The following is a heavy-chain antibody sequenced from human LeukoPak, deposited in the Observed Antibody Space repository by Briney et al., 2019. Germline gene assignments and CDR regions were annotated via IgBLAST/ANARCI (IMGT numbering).Heavy chain of an antibody. V-gene: IGHV1-2*02. CDR3: ARAAGGSGSYSYDFDY. Sequence: GASVKVSCKASGCTFTGYYMHWVRQAPGQGLEWMGWINPNSGGTNYAQKFQGRVTMTRDTSISTAYMELSRLRSDDTAVYYCARAAGGSGSYSYDFDYWGQGTLVTVSS. J-gene: IGHJ4*02. CDR1: GCTFTGYY. CDR2: INPNSGGT. D-gene: IGHD3-10*01.